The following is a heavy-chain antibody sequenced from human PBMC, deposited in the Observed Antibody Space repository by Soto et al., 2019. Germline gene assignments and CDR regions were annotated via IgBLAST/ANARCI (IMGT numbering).Heavy chain of an antibody. D-gene: IGHD1-1*01. CDR1: GFTFSSYA. CDR2: ISGSGGST. J-gene: IGHJ4*02. Sequence: GGSLRLSCAASGFTFSSYAMSWVRQAPGKGLEWVSAISGSGGSTYYAESVKGRFTISRDNSKNTLYLQMNSLRAEDTAVYYCAKVGGGTGTTPSDYFDYWGQGTLVTVSS. CDR3: AKVGGGTGTTPSDYFDY. V-gene: IGHV3-23*01.